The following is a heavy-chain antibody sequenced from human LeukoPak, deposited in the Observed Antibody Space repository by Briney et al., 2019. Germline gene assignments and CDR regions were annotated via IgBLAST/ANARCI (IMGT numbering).Heavy chain of an antibody. V-gene: IGHV3-30-3*01. CDR1: GFTFSSYA. Sequence: GGSLRLSCAASGFTFSSYAMHWVRQAPGKGLEWVAVISYDGSNKYYADSVKGRFTISRDNSKNTLYLQMNSLRAEDTAVYYCARAPTGYSSGWYSADAFDIWGQGTMVTVSS. CDR3: ARAPTGYSSGWYSADAFDI. J-gene: IGHJ3*02. D-gene: IGHD6-19*01. CDR2: ISYDGSNK.